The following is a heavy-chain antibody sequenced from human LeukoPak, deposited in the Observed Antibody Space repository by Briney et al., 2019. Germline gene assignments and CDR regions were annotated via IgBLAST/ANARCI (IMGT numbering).Heavy chain of an antibody. V-gene: IGHV3-23*01. J-gene: IGHJ4*02. CDR2: ISGSGGST. CDR3: AKYRLVLRFLEWLLPHYFDY. Sequence: GGSLRLSCAASGFTFSTYRMSWVRQAPGKGLEWVSAISGSGGSTYYADSVKGRFTISRDNSKNALYLQMNSLRAEDTAVYYCAKYRLVLRFLEWLLPHYFDYWGQGTLVTVSS. CDR1: GFTFSTYR. D-gene: IGHD3-3*01.